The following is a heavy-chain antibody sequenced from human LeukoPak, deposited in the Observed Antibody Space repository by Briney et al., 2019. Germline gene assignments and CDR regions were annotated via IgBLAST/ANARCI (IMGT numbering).Heavy chain of an antibody. J-gene: IGHJ4*02. Sequence: GGSLRLSCAASGFTFSSYWMSWVRQAPGKGLEWVANIKQDGSEKYYVDSVKGRFTISRDNAKNSLYLQMNSLRAGDTAVYYCATDYSSSWYPGDYWGQGTLVTVSS. D-gene: IGHD6-13*01. CDR3: ATDYSSSWYPGDY. CDR2: IKQDGSEK. V-gene: IGHV3-7*01. CDR1: GFTFSSYW.